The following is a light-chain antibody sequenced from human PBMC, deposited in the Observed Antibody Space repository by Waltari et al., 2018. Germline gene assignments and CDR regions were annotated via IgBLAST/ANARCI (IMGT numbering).Light chain of an antibody. CDR3: QQFSSYRTGFT. J-gene: IGKJ3*01. CDR2: DAS. CDR1: QGFPSG. Sequence: AIQLTQSPSSLSASVGDRVTITCRASQGFPSGLAWYQQKPGKAPKLLIFDASTLATGVPSRFSGSGSGTAFTLTISSLQPEDFGTYYCQQFSSYRTGFTFGPGTTVDMK. V-gene: IGKV1-13*02.